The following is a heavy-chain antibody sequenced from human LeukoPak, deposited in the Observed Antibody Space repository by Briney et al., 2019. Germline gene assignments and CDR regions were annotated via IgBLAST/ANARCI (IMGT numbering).Heavy chain of an antibody. CDR1: GYTFTSYD. Sequence: ASVKVSCKASGYTFTSYDINWVRQATGQGLEWMGWMNPNSGNTGYAQKFQGRVTMTRSTSISTAYMELSSLRSEDTAVYYCARSAARREANYYYYMDVWGKGTTVTVSS. J-gene: IGHJ6*03. CDR2: MNPNSGNT. CDR3: ARSAARREANYYYYMDV. D-gene: IGHD6-6*01. V-gene: IGHV1-8*01.